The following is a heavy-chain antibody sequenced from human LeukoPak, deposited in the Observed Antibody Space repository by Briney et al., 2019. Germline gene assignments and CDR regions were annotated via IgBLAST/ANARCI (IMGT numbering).Heavy chain of an antibody. CDR3: ARDPDMTD. Sequence: PGRSLRLSCAGSGFSFSRFGMHWVRQAPGKGLEWVAVIWYDGSNKYYADSVKGRFTISRDNSKNTLFLQMNSLRAEDTAVYYCARDPDMTDWGQGTLVTVSS. CDR2: IWYDGSNK. D-gene: IGHD2-21*02. CDR1: GFSFSRFG. V-gene: IGHV3-33*01. J-gene: IGHJ4*02.